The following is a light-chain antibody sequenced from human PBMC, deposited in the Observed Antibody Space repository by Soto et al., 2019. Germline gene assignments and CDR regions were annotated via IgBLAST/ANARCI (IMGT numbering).Light chain of an antibody. Sequence: QSVLAQPASVSGSPGQSISISCSGSSSNIGNYYVSWYHQLPGTAPKLLIYDNTKRPSGIPDRFSGSKSGTSATLAITGLQTGDEGHYSCGAWDSSLNVYLFGGGTKVTVL. V-gene: IGLV1-51*01. CDR2: DNT. J-gene: IGLJ1*01. CDR3: GAWDSSLNVYL. CDR1: SSNIGNYY.